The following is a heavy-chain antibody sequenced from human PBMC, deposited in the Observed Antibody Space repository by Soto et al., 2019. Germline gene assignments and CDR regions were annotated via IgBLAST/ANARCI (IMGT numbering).Heavy chain of an antibody. CDR2: ISYDGSNK. J-gene: IGHJ4*02. CDR3: ARDDTGDSSGYYFDY. CDR1: GFTFSSYA. Sequence: GGSLRLSCAASGFTFSSYAMHWVRQAPGKGLEWVAVISYDGSNKYYADSVKGRFTISRDNSKNTLYLQMNSLRAEDTAVYYCARDDTGDSSGYYFDYWGQGTLVTVSS. V-gene: IGHV3-30*04. D-gene: IGHD3-22*01.